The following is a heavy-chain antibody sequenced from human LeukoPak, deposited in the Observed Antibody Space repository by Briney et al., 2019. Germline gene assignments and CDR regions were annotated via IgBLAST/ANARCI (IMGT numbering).Heavy chain of an antibody. CDR1: GGSISGYY. V-gene: IGHV4-4*07. CDR3: ARDRDSSGWFDY. D-gene: IGHD6-19*01. Sequence: SETLSLTCTVSGGSISGYYWSWIRQPAGKGLEWIGRIYTSGSTNYNPSLKSRVTMSVDMSKNQFSLKLSSVTAADTAFYYCARDRDSSGWFDYWGQGALVTVSS. J-gene: IGHJ4*02. CDR2: IYTSGST.